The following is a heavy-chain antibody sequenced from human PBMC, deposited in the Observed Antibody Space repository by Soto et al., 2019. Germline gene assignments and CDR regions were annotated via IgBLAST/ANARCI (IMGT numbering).Heavy chain of an antibody. V-gene: IGHV1-46*03. Sequence: QVQLVQSGAEVKKPGASVKVSCKASGYTFTSYYMHWVRQAPGQGLEWMGIINPSGGSTSYAQKFQGRVTMTRDTSTSTVYMELSRLRSEDTAVYYCAREGGITGTHDAFDIWGQGTMVTVSS. CDR3: AREGGITGTHDAFDI. CDR2: INPSGGST. D-gene: IGHD1-20*01. J-gene: IGHJ3*02. CDR1: GYTFTSYY.